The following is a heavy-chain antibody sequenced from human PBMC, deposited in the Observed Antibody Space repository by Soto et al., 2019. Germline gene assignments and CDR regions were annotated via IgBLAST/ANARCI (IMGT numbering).Heavy chain of an antibody. J-gene: IGHJ5*02. Sequence: SGNLSLTSDDSGDSISSSGYSWAWSRQPPGKGLQWIRSINYRASSYYSPSLKSRLTISVDTSKNQISLRLSSVTAADTAVYYCARPLQLAVSGFDPWGQGTLVTVSS. CDR3: ARPLQLAVSGFDP. D-gene: IGHD2-21*02. CDR2: INYRASS. V-gene: IGHV4-39*01. CDR1: GDSISSSGYS.